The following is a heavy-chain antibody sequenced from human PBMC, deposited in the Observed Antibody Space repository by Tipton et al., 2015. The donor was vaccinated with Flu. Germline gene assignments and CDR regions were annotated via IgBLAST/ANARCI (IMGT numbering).Heavy chain of an antibody. CDR1: GSTFSNGW. CDR2: IKSKTDGGTT. J-gene: IGHJ2*01. V-gene: IGHV3-15*01. Sequence: SLRLSCTASGSTFSNGWMSWVRQAPGKGLEWVGRIKSKTDGGTTDHAAPVKGRFTISRDDSKNTLYLQMNSLKTEDTAVYYCTRGLFDFDLWGRGTLVAVSS. CDR3: TRGLFDFDL.